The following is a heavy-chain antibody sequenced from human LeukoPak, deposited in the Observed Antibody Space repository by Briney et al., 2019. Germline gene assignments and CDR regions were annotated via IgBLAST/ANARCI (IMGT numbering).Heavy chain of an antibody. CDR3: ARDLDTAMVTTYNWFDP. CDR1: GFTFSTYW. V-gene: IGHV3-7*01. J-gene: IGHJ5*02. D-gene: IGHD5-18*01. CDR2: IKQDGGEK. Sequence: QAGGSLRLSCAASGFTFSTYWMSWVRQAPGKGLEWVANIKQDGGEKYYVDSVKGRFTISRDNAKNSLYLQMNSLRAEDTAVYYCARDLDTAMVTTYNWFDPWGQGTLVTVSS.